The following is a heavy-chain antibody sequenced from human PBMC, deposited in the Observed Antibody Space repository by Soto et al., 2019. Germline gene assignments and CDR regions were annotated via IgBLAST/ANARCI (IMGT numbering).Heavy chain of an antibody. CDR2: VSADGYTT. D-gene: IGHD3-10*01. J-gene: IGHJ2*01. V-gene: IGHV3-23*01. CDR3: AREASVPSFGEFWFFDP. Sequence: EVQLLESGGGLAQPGGSLRLSCAASGFTFSNHGMTWVRQAPGKGLEWVSSVSADGYTTYYADSVRGRLTISRDNSGDTVYVRMNNLRAEDTALYYCAREASVPSFGEFWFFDPWGRGTQVTVSS. CDR1: GFTFSNHG.